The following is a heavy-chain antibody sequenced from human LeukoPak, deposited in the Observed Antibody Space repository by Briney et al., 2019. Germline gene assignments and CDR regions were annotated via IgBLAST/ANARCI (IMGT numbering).Heavy chain of an antibody. CDR3: ARHSEPNSNLLWFDP. CDR2: IYDSGNT. V-gene: IGHV4-59*08. Sequence: SETLSLTCTVTGGSISSYYWSWIRQPPGKGLEWIGYIYDSGNTKYNSSLKSRVTISVDTSKNQFTLKLSSVTAADTAVYYCARHSEPNSNLLWFDPWGQGTLVTVSS. CDR1: GGSISSYY. J-gene: IGHJ5*02. D-gene: IGHD2/OR15-2a*01.